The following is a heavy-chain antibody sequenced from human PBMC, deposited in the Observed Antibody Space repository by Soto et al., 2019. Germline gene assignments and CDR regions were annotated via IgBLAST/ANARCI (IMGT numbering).Heavy chain of an antibody. J-gene: IGHJ4*02. D-gene: IGHD3-10*01. Sequence: ASVKVSCKASGYTFSSYAMHWVRQAPGQRLEWMGWINAGNGNRKYSQKFQGRVTITRDTSASTAYMELSSLRSDDTAVYYCASGWFGEFVYYFDYWGQGTLVTVSS. CDR1: GYTFSSYA. CDR2: INAGNGNR. CDR3: ASGWFGEFVYYFDY. V-gene: IGHV1-3*01.